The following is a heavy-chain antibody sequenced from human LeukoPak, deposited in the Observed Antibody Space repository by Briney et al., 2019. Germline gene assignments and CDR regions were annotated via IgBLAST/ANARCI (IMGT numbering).Heavy chain of an antibody. V-gene: IGHV4-4*02. CDR3: ARTSTTDALLWFGELFS. CDR2: IYHSGST. Sequence: SGTLSLTCAVSGGSISSSNWWGWVRQPPGKGLEWIGEIYHSGSTNYNPSLKSRVTISVDKSKNQFSLKLSSVTAADTAVYYCARTSTTDALLWFGELFSWGQGTLVTVSS. J-gene: IGHJ5*02. CDR1: GGSISSSNW. D-gene: IGHD3-10*01.